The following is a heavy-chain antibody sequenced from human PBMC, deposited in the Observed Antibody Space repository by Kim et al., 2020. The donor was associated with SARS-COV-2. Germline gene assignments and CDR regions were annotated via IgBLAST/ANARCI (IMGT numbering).Heavy chain of an antibody. CDR3: TRGAVSGNDVFGI. CDR2: ISYDGSVK. J-gene: IGHJ3*02. Sequence: GGSLRLSCEASGFTLTKYGMHWVRQAPGTGLEWVSFISYDGSVKHYGETVKGRFTISRDTSKNILYLHMDSLRTEDTAVYFCTRGAVSGNDVFGIWGQGSLVSVSS. CDR1: GFTLTKYG. V-gene: IGHV3-30*03. D-gene: IGHD6-19*01.